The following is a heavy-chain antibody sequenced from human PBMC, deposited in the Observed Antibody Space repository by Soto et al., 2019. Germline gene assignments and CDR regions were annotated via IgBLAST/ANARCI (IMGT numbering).Heavy chain of an antibody. D-gene: IGHD6-19*01. Sequence: QLQLQESGPGLVKPSETLSLTCTVSGGSISSTSYYWGWLRQPPGKGLEWIGIIYYSGSTYYNPSLKSRVTISVDTSKNQFSLKLSSVAAADTAVYYCARHTSYTSGWCDYWGRGTLVTVSS. CDR2: IYYSGST. CDR3: ARHTSYTSGWCDY. V-gene: IGHV4-39*01. J-gene: IGHJ4*02. CDR1: GGSISSTSYY.